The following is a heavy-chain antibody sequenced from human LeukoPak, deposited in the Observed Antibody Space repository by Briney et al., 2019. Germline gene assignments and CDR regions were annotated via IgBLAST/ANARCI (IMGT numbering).Heavy chain of an antibody. CDR3: ARVVMKAFYYYYMDV. V-gene: IGHV1-8*01. J-gene: IGHJ6*03. CDR1: GYTFSDYD. Sequence: ASVKASCKASGYTFSDYDVNWVRQAPGQGLEWVGWMNPTSGDTGYAQKFQGRVTMTRSMSKNTAYMELSRLRSEDTAVYFCARVVMKAFYYYYMDVWGKGTTIIISS. CDR2: MNPTSGDT. D-gene: IGHD2-21*01.